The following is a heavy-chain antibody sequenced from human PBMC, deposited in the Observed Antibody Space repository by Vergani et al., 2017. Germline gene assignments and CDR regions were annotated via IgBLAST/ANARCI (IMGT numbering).Heavy chain of an antibody. Sequence: EVQLVESGGGLVQPGGSLRLSCAASGFTFSSYWMHWVRQAPGKGLVWVSRINSDGSSTSYADSVKGRFTISRDNAKTTLYLQRNSLRAEDTAVYYCACHSGYDFYYYYYGMDVWGQGTTVTVSS. CDR1: GFTFSSYW. D-gene: IGHD5-12*01. CDR2: INSDGSST. V-gene: IGHV3-74*01. J-gene: IGHJ6*02. CDR3: ACHSGYDFYYYYYGMDV.